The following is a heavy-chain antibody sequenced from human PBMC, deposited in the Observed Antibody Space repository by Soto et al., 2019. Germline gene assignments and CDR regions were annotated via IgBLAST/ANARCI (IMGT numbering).Heavy chain of an antibody. CDR2: ISTRSTYT. CDR1: GFIFSDYY. D-gene: IGHD1-1*01. V-gene: IGHV3-11*06. Sequence: GALRLSCAASGFIFSDYYMSWVRQTPGKGLEWISYISTRSTYTNYADSVKGRFTISRDNTKNSLYLQIDSLRVEDTAVYYCARDLAWKRGKVGRYYYGMDVWGQGTTVTVSS. J-gene: IGHJ6*02. CDR3: ARDLAWKRGKVGRYYYGMDV.